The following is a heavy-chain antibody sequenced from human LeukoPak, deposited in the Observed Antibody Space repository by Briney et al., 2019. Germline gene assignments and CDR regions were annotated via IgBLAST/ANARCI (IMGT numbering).Heavy chain of an antibody. J-gene: IGHJ6*03. CDR2: MNPTSGDT. CDR1: GYTFSDYD. V-gene: IGHV1-8*01. Sequence: ASVKVSCKASGYTFSDYDVNWVRQAPGQGLEWMGWMNPTSGDTGYAQKFQGRVTMTRSLSRNTAYMELSRLRSEDTAVYFCARVVMKAFYYYYMDVWGKGTTIIISS. D-gene: IGHD2-21*01. CDR3: ARVVMKAFYYYYMDV.